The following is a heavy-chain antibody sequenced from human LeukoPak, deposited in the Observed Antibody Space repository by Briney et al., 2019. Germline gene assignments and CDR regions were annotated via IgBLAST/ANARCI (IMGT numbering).Heavy chain of an antibody. D-gene: IGHD3-3*01. CDR3: ARWYYDFWSGYYTGIGWFDP. J-gene: IGHJ5*02. CDR1: GGSISSYY. Sequence: SETLSLTCTVSGGSISSYYWSWIRQPPGKGLEWIGYIYYSGSTNYNPSLKSRVTISVDTSKNQFSLKLSSVTAADTAVYYCARWYYDFWSGYYTGIGWFDPWGQGTLVTVSS. V-gene: IGHV4-59*01. CDR2: IYYSGST.